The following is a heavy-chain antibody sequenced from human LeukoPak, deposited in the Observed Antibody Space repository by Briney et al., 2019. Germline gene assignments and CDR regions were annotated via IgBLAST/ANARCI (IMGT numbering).Heavy chain of an antibody. J-gene: IGHJ4*02. D-gene: IGHD6-19*01. V-gene: IGHV4-39*01. CDR3: ASLTRQWLVAG. Sequence: PSETLSLTCTDSGGSISSSNYYWGWIRQPPGKGLEWIGSTYYSGTTYYNPSLKSRVTISVDTSKNQFSLKLSSVTAADTAVYYCASLTRQWLVAGWGLGTLVTVSS. CDR1: GGSISSSNYY. CDR2: TYYSGTT.